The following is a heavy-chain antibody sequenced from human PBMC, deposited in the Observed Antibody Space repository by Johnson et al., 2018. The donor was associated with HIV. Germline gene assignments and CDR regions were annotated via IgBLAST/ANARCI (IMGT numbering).Heavy chain of an antibody. CDR2: IRNDGSNK. Sequence: VHLVESGGGVVQPGGSLRLSCAASGFTFSSYGMHWVRQAPGKGLEWVAFIRNDGSNKYYADSVKGRFTISRDNSKNTLYLQMNSLRAEETAVYYCARDETPSYSSYDAFDTWGHGTMVTVSS. V-gene: IGHV3-30*02. D-gene: IGHD6-6*01. J-gene: IGHJ3*02. CDR3: ARDETPSYSSYDAFDT. CDR1: GFTFSSYG.